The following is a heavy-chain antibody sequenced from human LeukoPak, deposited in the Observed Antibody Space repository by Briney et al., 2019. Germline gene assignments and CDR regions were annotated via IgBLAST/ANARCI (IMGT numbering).Heavy chain of an antibody. CDR3: AKPTVVVPAAITPEGAFDI. D-gene: IGHD2-2*01. CDR1: GFTFSSYA. CDR2: ISGSGGST. Sequence: GGSLRLSCATSGFTFSSYAMSWVRQAPGKGLEWVSAISGSGGSTYYADSVKGRFTISRDNSKNTLYLQMNSLRAEGTAGYYCAKPTVVVPAAITPEGAFDIWGQGTMVTVSS. J-gene: IGHJ3*02. V-gene: IGHV3-23*01.